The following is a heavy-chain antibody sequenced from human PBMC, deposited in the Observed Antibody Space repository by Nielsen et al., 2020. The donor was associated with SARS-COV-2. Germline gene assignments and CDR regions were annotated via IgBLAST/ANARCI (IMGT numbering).Heavy chain of an antibody. J-gene: IGHJ6*02. Sequence: GESLKISCAASGFTFSSYAMHWVRQAPGKGLEWVAVISYDGSNKYYADSVKGRFTISRDNSKNTLYLQMNSLRAEDTAVYYCARDIHCSSTRCYGMDVWGQGTTVTVSS. CDR3: ARDIHCSSTRCYGMDV. CDR1: GFTFSSYA. D-gene: IGHD2-2*01. CDR2: ISYDGSNK. V-gene: IGHV3-30-3*01.